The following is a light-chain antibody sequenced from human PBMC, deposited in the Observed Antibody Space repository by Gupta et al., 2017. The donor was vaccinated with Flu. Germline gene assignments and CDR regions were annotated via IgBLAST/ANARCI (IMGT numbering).Light chain of an antibody. Sequence: EIVLTQSPGTLSLSPGDRATLSCRASQSVSSSYLAWYQQKPGQAPRLLIYGASSRATGVPDRFSGSGSGTEFTLTISRREPEDFAVYYCQHDSSSPCPFGQGTKVEIK. CDR2: GAS. CDR1: QSVSSSY. V-gene: IGKV3-20*01. J-gene: IGKJ1*01. CDR3: QHDSSSPCP.